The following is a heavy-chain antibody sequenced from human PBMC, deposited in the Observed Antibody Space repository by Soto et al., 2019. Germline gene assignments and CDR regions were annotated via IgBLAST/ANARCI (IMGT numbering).Heavy chain of an antibody. J-gene: IGHJ4*02. CDR1: GYTFTSYY. V-gene: IGHV1-46*01. CDR3: ARYPYYWNHPYYFDY. Sequence: ASVKVSCKASGYTFTSYYMHWVRQAPGQGLEWMGIINPSGGSTSYAQKFQGRVTMTRDTSTSTVYMELSSLRSGDTAVYYCARYPYYWNHPYYFDYCGQGTLVTGSS. CDR2: INPSGGST. D-gene: IGHD1-20*01.